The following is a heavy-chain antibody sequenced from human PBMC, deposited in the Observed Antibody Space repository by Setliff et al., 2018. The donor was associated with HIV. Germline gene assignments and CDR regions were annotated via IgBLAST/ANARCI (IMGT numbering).Heavy chain of an antibody. CDR1: GGSISSYY. CDR3: ARLPRGPWHFDY. J-gene: IGHJ4*02. D-gene: IGHD3-16*01. V-gene: IGHV4-59*08. CDR2: IYYSGST. Sequence: PSETLSLTCTVSGGSISSYYWSWIRQPPGKGLEWIGYIYYSGSTNYNPSLKGRFTISRDDAKNSLYLQLNSLGADDTAVYYCARLPRGPWHFDYWGQGTLVTVSS.